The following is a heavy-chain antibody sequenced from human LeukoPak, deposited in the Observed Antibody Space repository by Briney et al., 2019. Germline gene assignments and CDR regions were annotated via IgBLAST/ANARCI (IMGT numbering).Heavy chain of an antibody. D-gene: IGHD1-26*01. V-gene: IGHV3-74*01. CDR2: INSDGSST. CDR3: ARGEIVGATKLKIMPDY. Sequence: GGSLRLPCAASGFTFSSYWMHWVRQAPGKGLVWVSRINSDGSSTSYADSVKGRFTISRDNAKNTLYLQMNSLRAEDTAVYYCARGEIVGATKLKIMPDYWGQGTLVTVSS. CDR1: GFTFSSYW. J-gene: IGHJ4*02.